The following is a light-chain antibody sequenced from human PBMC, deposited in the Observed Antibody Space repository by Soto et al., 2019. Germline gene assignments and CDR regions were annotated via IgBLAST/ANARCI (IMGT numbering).Light chain of an antibody. CDR1: SSDVGGYNY. Sequence: QSALTQPASVSGSPGQSITISCTGTSSDVGGYNYVSWYQQHPGKAPKVMIYDVSNRPSGVSNRFSGSKSGNTASLTISGLQAEDEADYDCSSYTSSSTLLYVFGTGTKLTVL. CDR2: DVS. CDR3: SSYTSSSTLLYV. J-gene: IGLJ1*01. V-gene: IGLV2-14*01.